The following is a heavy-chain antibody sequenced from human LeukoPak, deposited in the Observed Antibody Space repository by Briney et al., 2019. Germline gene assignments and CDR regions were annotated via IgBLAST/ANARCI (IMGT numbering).Heavy chain of an antibody. J-gene: IGHJ4*02. CDR3: ASHAETYYYDSSGYLPN. D-gene: IGHD3-22*01. CDR2: ISSSSSYI. V-gene: IGHV3-21*01. Sequence: PGGSLRLSCAASGFTFSSYSMNWVRQAPGKGLEWVSSISSSSSYIYYADSVKGRFTISRDNAKNSLYLQMNSLRAEDTAVYYCASHAETYYYDSSGYLPNWGQGTLVTVSS. CDR1: GFTFSSYS.